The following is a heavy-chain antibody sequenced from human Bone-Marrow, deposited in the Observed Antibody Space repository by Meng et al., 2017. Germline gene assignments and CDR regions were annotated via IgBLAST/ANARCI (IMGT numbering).Heavy chain of an antibody. D-gene: IGHD3-22*01. CDR3: ARATYYYDSSRRNMRDLPFDY. Sequence: VSLPESGPHPRSPSGHLSLPPACSGGSISSSNWWSWVRQPPGKGLEWIGEIYHSGSTNYNPSLKSRVTISVDKSKNQFSLKLSSVTAADTAVYYCARATYYYDSSRRNMRDLPFDYWGQGTLVTVSS. J-gene: IGHJ4*02. V-gene: IGHV4-4*02. CDR1: GGSISSSNW. CDR2: IYHSGST.